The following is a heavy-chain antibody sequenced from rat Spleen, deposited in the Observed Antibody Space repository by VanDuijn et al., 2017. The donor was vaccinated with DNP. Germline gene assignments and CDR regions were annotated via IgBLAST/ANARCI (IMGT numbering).Heavy chain of an antibody. Sequence: EVQLVESGGGLVQPGNSLKLSCAASGFTFSDYAMAWVRQSPKKGLEWVATISYDGSSTYYRDSVKGRFTISRDNAKSTLYLQMNSLRSEDTATYYCVRPDVYYGLEDWFACWGQGTLVTVSS. V-gene: IGHV5-7*01. CDR1: GFTFSDYA. J-gene: IGHJ3*01. D-gene: IGHD1-6*01. CDR2: ISYDGSST. CDR3: VRPDVYYGLEDWFAC.